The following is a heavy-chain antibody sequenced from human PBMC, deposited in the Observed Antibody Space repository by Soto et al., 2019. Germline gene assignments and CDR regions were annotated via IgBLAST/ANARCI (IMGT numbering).Heavy chain of an antibody. J-gene: IGHJ5*02. CDR1: GGSISSSNYY. CDR3: ARPIEGGSSGYYH. V-gene: IGHV4-39*01. Sequence: QLQLQESGPGLVKPSETLSLTFTVSGGSISSSNYYWAWIRQPPGKGLEWIGSFYYSGSTYYKQSLKSRVSISVDTSKNQSSLKLSSVTAADTAVYYCARPIEGGSSGYYHWGQGTLVTVSS. CDR2: FYYSGST. D-gene: IGHD3-22*01.